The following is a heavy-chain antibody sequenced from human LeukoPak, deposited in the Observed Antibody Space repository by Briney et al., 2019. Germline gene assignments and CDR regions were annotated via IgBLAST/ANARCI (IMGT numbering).Heavy chain of an antibody. J-gene: IGHJ4*02. Sequence: SETLSLTCAVSGGSISSSNWWSWVRQPPGKGLEWIGYIYYSGSTNYNPSLKSRVTISVDTSKNQFSLKLSSVTAADTAVYYCARGYAHFDYWGQGTLVTVSS. V-gene: IGHV4-4*02. CDR2: IYYSGST. CDR3: ARGYAHFDY. CDR1: GGSISSSNW. D-gene: IGHD5-18*01.